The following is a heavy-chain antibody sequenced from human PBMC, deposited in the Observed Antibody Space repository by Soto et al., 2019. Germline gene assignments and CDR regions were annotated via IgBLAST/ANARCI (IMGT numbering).Heavy chain of an antibody. J-gene: IGHJ5*02. V-gene: IGHV1-18*01. D-gene: IGHD3-3*01. Sequence: ASLKVSCKASGYTFTSYGISWVRQAPGQGLEWMGWISAYNGNTNYARKLRGRVTMTTDTSTSTAYMELRSLRSDDTAVYYCARDHQVERFLEWLFENNWFDPWGQGTLVTVLL. CDR1: GYTFTSYG. CDR3: ARDHQVERFLEWLFENNWFDP. CDR2: ISAYNGNT.